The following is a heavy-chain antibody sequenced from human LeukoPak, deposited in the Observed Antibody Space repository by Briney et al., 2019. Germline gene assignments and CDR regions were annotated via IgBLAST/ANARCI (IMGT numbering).Heavy chain of an antibody. CDR1: GASISSYY. Sequence: PSETLSLTCTVPGASISSYYWRLIGQPPGKGVEWIGFLYDSGSTNYNPSLKSRVTISVDTSKNQFSLNLSSVTAADTAVYYCPKHGGSWTFDYWGQGTLVTVSS. CDR3: PKHGGSWTFDY. D-gene: IGHD1-26*01. CDR2: LYDSGST. V-gene: IGHV4-59*08. J-gene: IGHJ4*02.